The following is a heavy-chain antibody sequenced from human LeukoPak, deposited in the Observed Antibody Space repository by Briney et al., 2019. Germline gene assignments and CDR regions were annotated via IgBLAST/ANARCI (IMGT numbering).Heavy chain of an antibody. V-gene: IGHV3-7*01. D-gene: IGHD6-6*01. Sequence: GGSLRLSCAASGFTFSSYWMSWVRQAPGKVLEWVANIKQDGSEKYYVDSVKGRFTISRDNAKNTLYLQMNSLRAEDTAVYYCASISSSLIDYWGQGTLVTVSS. J-gene: IGHJ4*02. CDR3: ASISSSLIDY. CDR2: IKQDGSEK. CDR1: GFTFSSYW.